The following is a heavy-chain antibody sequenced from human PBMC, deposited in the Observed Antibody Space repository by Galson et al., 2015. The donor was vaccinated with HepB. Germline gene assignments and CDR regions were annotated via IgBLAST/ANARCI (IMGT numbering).Heavy chain of an antibody. Sequence: SLRLSCAASGFTFRGHSMHWVRQAPGKGLEWVAVIWYDGSNKDYADSVRGRFTISRDNSKNTVYLQMNSLRAEDTAVYYCARESEFSGWYFFDYWGQGTLVTVSS. V-gene: IGHV3-33*08. CDR2: IWYDGSNK. CDR1: GFTFRGHS. D-gene: IGHD6-19*01. J-gene: IGHJ4*02. CDR3: ARESEFSGWYFFDY.